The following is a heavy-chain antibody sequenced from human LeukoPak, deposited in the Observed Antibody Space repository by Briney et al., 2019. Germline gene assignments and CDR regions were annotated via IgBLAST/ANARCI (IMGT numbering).Heavy chain of an antibody. Sequence: GRSLRLSCAASGFTFSDYAMHWVRQVPGKGLEWVGGSSWNSGTIAYGESVKGRATISRDNARNSLYLEVNSLRVEGTALYYCAKDLAVGTSPRVYAFDVWGQGSLVTVSS. J-gene: IGHJ3*01. CDR2: SSWNSGTI. D-gene: IGHD1/OR15-1a*01. CDR3: AKDLAVGTSPRVYAFDV. CDR1: GFTFSDYA. V-gene: IGHV3-9*01.